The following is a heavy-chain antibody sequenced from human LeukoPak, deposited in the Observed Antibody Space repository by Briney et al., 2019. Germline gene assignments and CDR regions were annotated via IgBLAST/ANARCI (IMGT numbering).Heavy chain of an antibody. Sequence: GGSLRLSCVASGFTVSSNYMSWVRQAPGKGLEWVSVIYSGGSTYYADSVKGRFTISRDNSKNTLYLQMNSLRAEDTAVYYCARRANDAFDIWGQGTMVTVSS. J-gene: IGHJ3*02. CDR1: GFTVSSNY. CDR3: ARRANDAFDI. CDR2: IYSGGST. V-gene: IGHV3-53*01. D-gene: IGHD4/OR15-4a*01.